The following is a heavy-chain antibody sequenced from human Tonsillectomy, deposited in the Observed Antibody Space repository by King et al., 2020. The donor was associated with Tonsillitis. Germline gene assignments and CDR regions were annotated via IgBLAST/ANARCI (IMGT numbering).Heavy chain of an antibody. V-gene: IGHV1-69*09. D-gene: IGHD5-18*01. CDR3: ARFSGGYTYRNYYYYYAMDV. CDR1: GGTFSSYA. CDR2: IIPIFGIA. Sequence: VQLVQSGAEVKKPGSSVKVSCKASGGTFSSYAISWVRQAPGQGLEWLGRIIPIFGIANYAQKFQGRVTITADKSTSTAYIELSSLRSEDTAVYYCARFSGGYTYRNYYYYYAMDVWGQGTTVTVSS. J-gene: IGHJ6*02.